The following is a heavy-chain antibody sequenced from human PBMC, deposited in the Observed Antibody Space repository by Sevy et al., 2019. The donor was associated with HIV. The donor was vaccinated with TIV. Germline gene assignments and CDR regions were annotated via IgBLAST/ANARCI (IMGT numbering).Heavy chain of an antibody. J-gene: IGHJ6*02. CDR1: GFTFRNFW. Sequence: GGSLRLSCAVSGFTFRNFWMSWVRQAPGKGLEWVANIRQDGSEKYYVDSVRGRFTVSSVNAKTSLFLQLNSLRADDTAIYYCAKSYFGSGTSYGMDLWGRGTTVTVSS. V-gene: IGHV3-7*01. CDR2: IRQDGSEK. CDR3: AKSYFGSGTSYGMDL. D-gene: IGHD3-10*01.